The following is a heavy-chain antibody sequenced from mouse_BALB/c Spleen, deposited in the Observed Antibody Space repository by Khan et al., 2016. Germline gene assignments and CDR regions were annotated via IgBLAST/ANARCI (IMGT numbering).Heavy chain of an antibody. CDR2: ISDGGSYT. J-gene: IGHJ3*01. Sequence: EVELVESGGGLVKPGGSLKLSCAASGFTFSDYYMYWVRQTPEKRLEWVATISDGGSYTYYPDSVTGRFTISRDNAKNNLYLQMSSLKAEDTAMYSCAREGLRRGFAYWGQGTLVTVSA. CDR3: AREGLRRGFAY. V-gene: IGHV5-4*02. D-gene: IGHD2-4*01. CDR1: GFTFSDYY.